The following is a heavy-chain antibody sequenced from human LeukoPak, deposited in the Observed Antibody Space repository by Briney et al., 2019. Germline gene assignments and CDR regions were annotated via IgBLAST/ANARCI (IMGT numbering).Heavy chain of an antibody. D-gene: IGHD6-13*01. CDR1: GYTFTRYY. CDR2: INPNSGGT. CDR3: ASSGYSSSWYPPAGAFDI. V-gene: IGHV1-2*04. Sequence: ASVKVSCKASGYTFTRYYMHWVRQAPGQGREWMGWINPNSGGTNYAQKFQGWVTMTRDTSISTAYMELSRLRSDDTAVYYCASSGYSSSWYPPAGAFDIWGQGTMVTVSS. J-gene: IGHJ3*02.